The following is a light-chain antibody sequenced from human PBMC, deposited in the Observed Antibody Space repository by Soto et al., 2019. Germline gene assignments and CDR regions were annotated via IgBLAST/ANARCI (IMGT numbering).Light chain of an antibody. V-gene: IGLV2-14*01. CDR3: SSYTSNDTVV. J-gene: IGLJ2*01. Sequence: QSVLTQPASVSGSPGQSITISCTGTSSDVGGYKYVSWYQQNTGKAPKLMIYEVSYRPSGVSDRFSGSKSGNTASLTISGLQAEDEADYYCSSYTSNDTVVFGGGTKLTVL. CDR1: SSDVGGYKY. CDR2: EVS.